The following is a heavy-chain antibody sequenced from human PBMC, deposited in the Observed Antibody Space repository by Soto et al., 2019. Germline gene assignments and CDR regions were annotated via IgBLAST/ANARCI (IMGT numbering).Heavy chain of an antibody. CDR2: ISGSGGST. Sequence: EVQLVETGGGLIQPGGSLRLSCAASGFTVSSNYMSWVRQAPGKGLEWVSAISGSGGSTYYADSVKGRFTISRDNSKNTLYLQMNSLRAEDTAVYYCAKAARDAGTTRYIDYWGQGTLVTVSS. CDR3: AKAARDAGTTRYIDY. CDR1: GFTVSSNY. J-gene: IGHJ4*02. V-gene: IGHV3-23*04. D-gene: IGHD1-7*01.